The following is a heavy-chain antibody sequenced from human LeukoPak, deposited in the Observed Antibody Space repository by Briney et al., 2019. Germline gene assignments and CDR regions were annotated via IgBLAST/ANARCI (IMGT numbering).Heavy chain of an antibody. V-gene: IGHV4-4*07. CDR1: GGSISSYY. CDR2: IYTSGST. Sequence: PSETLSLTCTVSGGSISSYYWSWIRQPAGKGLEWIGRIYTSGSTNYNPSLKSRVTMSVDTSKNQLSLKLSSVAAADTAVYYCARDPGYSSPWYFDLWGRGTLVTVSS. D-gene: IGHD5-18*01. CDR3: ARDPGYSSPWYFDL. J-gene: IGHJ2*01.